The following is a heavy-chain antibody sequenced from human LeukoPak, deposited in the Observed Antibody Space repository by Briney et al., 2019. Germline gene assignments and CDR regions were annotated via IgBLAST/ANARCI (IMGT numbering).Heavy chain of an antibody. J-gene: IGHJ4*02. CDR1: GCSISSYY. Sequence: SETLSLTCTVSGCSISSYYWSWIRQPAGKGLEWIGRIYTSGSTNYNPSLKSRLTTSVDKSKNQFSLKLTTGPAADKTVLYCARELDNYFDYWGQGTLVSVSS. CDR3: ARELDNYFDY. CDR2: IYTSGST. V-gene: IGHV4-4*07.